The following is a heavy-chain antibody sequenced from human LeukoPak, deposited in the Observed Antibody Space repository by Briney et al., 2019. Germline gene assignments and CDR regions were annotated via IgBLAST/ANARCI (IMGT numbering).Heavy chain of an antibody. V-gene: IGHV1-2*02. CDR1: GYTFTGYY. CDR2: INPNSGGT. D-gene: IGHD2-2*01. J-gene: IGHJ6*03. CDR3: ARVATRIVVVPAAISFETHYYYYMDV. Sequence: ASVKVSCKASGYTFTGYYMHWVRQAPGQGLEWMGWINPNSGGTNYAQKFQGRVTMTRDTSISTAYMELSRLRSDDTAVYYCARVATRIVVVPAAISFETHYYYYMDVWGKGTTVTVSS.